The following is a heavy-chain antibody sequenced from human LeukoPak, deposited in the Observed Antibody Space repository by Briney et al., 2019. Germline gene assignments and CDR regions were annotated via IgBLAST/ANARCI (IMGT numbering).Heavy chain of an antibody. CDR1: GFTFDDYA. CDR2: ISWNSGST. Sequence: GGSLRLSCAASGFTFDDYAMHWVRQAPGKGLEWVSGISWNSGSTGYADSVKGRFTISRDNAKNSLYLQMNSLRAEDTALYYCARLHDDAIGHPDYWGQGTLVTVSS. D-gene: IGHD2-2*01. CDR3: ARLHDDAIGHPDY. J-gene: IGHJ4*02. V-gene: IGHV3-20*04.